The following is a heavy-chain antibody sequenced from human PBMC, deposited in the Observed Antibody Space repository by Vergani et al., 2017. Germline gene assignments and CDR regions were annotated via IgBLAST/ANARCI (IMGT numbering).Heavy chain of an antibody. J-gene: IGHJ6*02. CDR2: ILYDGSNK. Sequence: QVQLVESGGGVVQPGGSLRLSCAASGFTFSSYGMHWVRQAPGKGLEWVAFILYDGSNKYYADSVKGRFTISRDNSKNTLYLQMNSLRAEDTAVYYCARGGDQLLAPSYYYYGMDVWGQGTTVTVSS. CDR1: GFTFSSYG. D-gene: IGHD2-2*01. V-gene: IGHV3-30*02. CDR3: ARGGDQLLAPSYYYYGMDV.